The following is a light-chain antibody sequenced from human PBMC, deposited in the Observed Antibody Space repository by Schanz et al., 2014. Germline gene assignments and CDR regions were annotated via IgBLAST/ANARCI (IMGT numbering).Light chain of an antibody. V-gene: IGKV1-5*01. Sequence: DIQMTQSPSTLSASVGDRVTITCRASQSISSWLAWYQQKPGKAPKLLIYDASSLESGVPSRLSESGVPSRFSGSGSGTEFTLTISSQQPDDFATYYCQHYSSYPWTFGQGTKVEIK. CDR2: DAS. CDR3: QHYSSYPWT. J-gene: IGKJ1*01. CDR1: QSISSW.